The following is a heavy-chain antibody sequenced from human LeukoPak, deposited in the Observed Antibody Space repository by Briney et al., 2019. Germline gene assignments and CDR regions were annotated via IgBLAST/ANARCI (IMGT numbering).Heavy chain of an antibody. J-gene: IGHJ4*02. CDR3: ANWAGYDSSGYYFTGPFDY. V-gene: IGHV3-21*01. CDR1: GFTFSSHS. Sequence: GGSLRLSCVVSGFTFSSHSMHWVRQAPGKGLEWVSSISGSSSYIFYADSVKGRFTVSRDNAKNSLYLQMNSLGVEDTAVYYCANWAGYDSSGYYFTGPFDYWGQGTLVTVSS. CDR2: ISGSSSYI. D-gene: IGHD3-22*01.